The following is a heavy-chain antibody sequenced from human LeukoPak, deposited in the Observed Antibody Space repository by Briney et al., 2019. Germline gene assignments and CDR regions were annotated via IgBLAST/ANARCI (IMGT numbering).Heavy chain of an antibody. CDR3: ATSSDWPYYFHY. CDR1: GITFGTYA. V-gene: IGHV3-23*01. D-gene: IGHD2-21*01. Sequence: QTGGSLRLSCAASGITFGTYAMNWVRQAPGKGLEWASTVSGSGVATYFADSVKGRFTISRDNSKNTVFLEMNNLRAEDAAVYYCATSSDWPYYFHYWGQGTLVTVSS. CDR2: VSGSGVAT. J-gene: IGHJ4*02.